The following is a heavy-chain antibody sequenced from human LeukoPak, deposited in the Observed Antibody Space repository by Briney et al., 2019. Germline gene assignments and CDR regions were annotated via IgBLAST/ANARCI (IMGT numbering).Heavy chain of an antibody. CDR3: AKVAKYYYGSETYYFFEH. CDR2: NSGSGGST. D-gene: IGHD3-10*01. J-gene: IGHJ4*02. V-gene: IGHV3-23*01. CDR1: GFTFNSYA. Sequence: GGSLRLSCAASGFTFNSYAMSWVRQAPGKGLEWVSDNSGSGGSTYYADSVKGRFTISRDNAKNSLYLQMNSLRVEDTAVYYCAKVAKYYYGSETYYFFEHWGQGTPVTAS.